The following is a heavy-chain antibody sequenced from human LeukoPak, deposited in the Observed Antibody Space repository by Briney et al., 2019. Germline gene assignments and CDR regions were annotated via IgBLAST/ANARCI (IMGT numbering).Heavy chain of an antibody. CDR2: MNPNSGNT. Sequence: GASVKVSCKTSGYTFTSYDINWVRQATGQGLEWMGWMNPNSGNTGYAQKFQGRVTMTRNTSISTAYMELSSLRSEDTAVYYCARGPNYSAYVDYWDQGTLVTVSS. J-gene: IGHJ4*02. V-gene: IGHV1-8*01. CDR3: ARGPNYSAYVDY. D-gene: IGHD4/OR15-4a*01. CDR1: GYTFTSYD.